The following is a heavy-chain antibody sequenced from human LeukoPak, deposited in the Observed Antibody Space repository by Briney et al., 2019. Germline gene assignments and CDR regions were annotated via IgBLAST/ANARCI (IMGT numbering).Heavy chain of an antibody. V-gene: IGHV3-21*01. CDR3: AREGSDYDFWSGYYGFDY. D-gene: IGHD3-3*01. J-gene: IGHJ4*02. CDR1: GFTFSSYS. Sequence: GGSLRLSCAASGFTFSSYSMNWVRQAPGKGLEWVSSISSSSSYIYYADSVKGRFTISRDNAKNSLYLQMNSLRAEDTAVYYCAREGSDYDFWSGYYGFDYWGQGTLVTVSS. CDR2: ISSSSSYI.